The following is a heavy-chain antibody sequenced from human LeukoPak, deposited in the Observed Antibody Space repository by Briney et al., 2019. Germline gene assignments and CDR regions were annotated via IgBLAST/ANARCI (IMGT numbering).Heavy chain of an antibody. Sequence: ASVKVSCKASGYTFTSYYMHWVRQAPGQGLEWMGIINPSGGSTSYAQKFQGRVTMTSDTSTSTVYMELSSLRSEDTAVYYCARDGSSGYASDAFDIWGQGTMVTVSS. D-gene: IGHD3-22*01. V-gene: IGHV1-46*01. CDR3: ARDGSSGYASDAFDI. CDR1: GYTFTSYY. J-gene: IGHJ3*02. CDR2: INPSGGST.